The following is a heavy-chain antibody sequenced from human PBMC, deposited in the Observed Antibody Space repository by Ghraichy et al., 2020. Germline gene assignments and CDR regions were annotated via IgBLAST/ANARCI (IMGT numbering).Heavy chain of an antibody. CDR3: ARVMSSGEYYYYGMDV. CDR1: GGSFSGYY. J-gene: IGHJ6*02. V-gene: IGHV4-34*01. D-gene: IGHD6-19*01. Sequence: SQTLSLTCAVYGGSFSGYYWSWIRQPPGKGLEWIGEINHSGSTNYNPSLKSRVTISVDTSKNQFSLKLSSVTAADTAVYYCARVMSSGEYYYYGMDVWGQGTTVTVSS. CDR2: INHSGST.